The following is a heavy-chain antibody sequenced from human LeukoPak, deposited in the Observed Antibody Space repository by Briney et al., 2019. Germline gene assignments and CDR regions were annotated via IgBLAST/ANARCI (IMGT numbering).Heavy chain of an antibody. D-gene: IGHD2-15*01. J-gene: IGHJ5*02. Sequence: SETLSLTCAVYGGSFSGYYWSWIRQPPGKGLEWIGEINHSGSTNYNPSLKSRVTISVDTSKNQFSLKLSSVTAADTAVYYCARKPLGYCSGGSCRKPYNWFGPWGQGTLVTVSS. CDR2: INHSGST. CDR1: GGSFSGYY. CDR3: ARKPLGYCSGGSCRKPYNWFGP. V-gene: IGHV4-34*01.